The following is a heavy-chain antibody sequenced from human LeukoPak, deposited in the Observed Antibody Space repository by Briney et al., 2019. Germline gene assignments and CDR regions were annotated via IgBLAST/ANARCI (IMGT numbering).Heavy chain of an antibody. V-gene: IGHV1-69*04. D-gene: IGHD6-6*01. J-gene: IGHJ4*02. CDR3: ARDRFSSSSGPDY. CDR1: GGTFSSYA. Sequence: ASVKVSFKASGGTFSSYAISWVRQAPGQGLEWMGRVIPILGIANYAQKFQGRVTITADKSTSTAYMELSSLRSEDTAVYYCARDRFSSSSGPDYWGQGTLVTVSS. CDR2: VIPILGIA.